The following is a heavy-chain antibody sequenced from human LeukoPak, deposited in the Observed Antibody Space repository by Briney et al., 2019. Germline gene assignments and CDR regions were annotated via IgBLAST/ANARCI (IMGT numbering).Heavy chain of an antibody. D-gene: IGHD2-2*02. J-gene: IGHJ4*02. CDR3: ASVGYCSSTSCYTSWDY. CDR1: GGTFSSYA. V-gene: IGHV1-69*13. Sequence: ASVKVSCKASGGTFSSYAISWVRQAPGQGLEWMGGIIPIFGTANYAQKFQGRVTITADESTSTAYMELSSLRSEDTAVYYCASVGYCSSTSCYTSWDYWGQGTLVTVSS. CDR2: IIPIFGTA.